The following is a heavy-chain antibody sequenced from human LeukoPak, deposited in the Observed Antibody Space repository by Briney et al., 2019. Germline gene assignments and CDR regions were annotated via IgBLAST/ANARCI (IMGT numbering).Heavy chain of an antibody. V-gene: IGHV1-69*01. D-gene: IGHD5-18*01. CDR1: GGTFSSYA. Sequence: GASVKVSCKASGGTFSSYAISWVRQAPGQGLEWMGGIIPIFGTANYAQKFQGRVTITADESTSTAYMELSSLRSEDTAVYYCARRTAMARGDYFDYWGQGTLVTVSS. CDR2: IIPIFGTA. CDR3: ARRTAMARGDYFDY. J-gene: IGHJ4*02.